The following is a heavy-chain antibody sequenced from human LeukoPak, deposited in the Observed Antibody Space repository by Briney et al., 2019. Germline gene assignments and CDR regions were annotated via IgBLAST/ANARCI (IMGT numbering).Heavy chain of an antibody. Sequence: TSATLSLTCTVSGGSISSYYWSWIRQPPGKGLEWIGYIYYSGSTNYNPSLKSRVTISVDTSKNQFSLKLSSVTAADTAVYYCARGMTNDYGDYTGFDYWGQGTLVTVSS. CDR2: IYYSGST. CDR3: ARGMTNDYGDYTGFDY. CDR1: GGSISSYY. J-gene: IGHJ4*02. D-gene: IGHD4-17*01. V-gene: IGHV4-59*01.